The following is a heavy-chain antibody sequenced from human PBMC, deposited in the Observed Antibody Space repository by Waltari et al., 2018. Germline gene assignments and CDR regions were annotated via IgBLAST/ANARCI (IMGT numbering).Heavy chain of an antibody. CDR1: GFTFSSYA. D-gene: IGHD2-8*01. Sequence: QVQLVESGGGVVQPGRSLRLSCAASGFTFSSYAMHWVRQAPGKGLEWVAVISYDGSNKYYADSVKGRFTTSRDNSKNTLYLQMNSLRAEDTAVYYCAREPTKFSAFDIWGQGTMVTVSS. CDR3: AREPTKFSAFDI. J-gene: IGHJ3*02. CDR2: ISYDGSNK. V-gene: IGHV3-30*01.